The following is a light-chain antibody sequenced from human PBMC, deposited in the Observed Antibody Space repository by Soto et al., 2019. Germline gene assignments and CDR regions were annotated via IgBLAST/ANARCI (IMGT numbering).Light chain of an antibody. Sequence: EIVLTQSPAPLSLSPGERATLSCRASQSVSSYLAWYQQKPGQVPRLVIYDASNRATGIPGRFSGSGSGTDFTLTISSLEPEDLVVYHCQQRSSWPRTFGQGTKVEIK. CDR3: QQRSSWPRT. CDR2: DAS. V-gene: IGKV3-11*01. CDR1: QSVSSY. J-gene: IGKJ1*01.